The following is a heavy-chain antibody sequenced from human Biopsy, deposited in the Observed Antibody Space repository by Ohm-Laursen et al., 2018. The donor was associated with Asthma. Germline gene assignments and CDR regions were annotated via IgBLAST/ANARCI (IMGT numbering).Heavy chain of an antibody. CDR1: GVSIRSHY. V-gene: IGHV4-59*07. D-gene: IGHD2-15*01. CDR2: IHYSGST. CDR3: AGFCSDGNCPDH. Sequence: SDTLSLTCTVSGVSIRSHYWTWIRQPPGKGLEWIGNIHYSGSTYSNPSLKSRVTISVDTSKKQISLRLSSVIAADTAVYYCAGFCSDGNCPDHWGQGTLVTVSS. J-gene: IGHJ4*02.